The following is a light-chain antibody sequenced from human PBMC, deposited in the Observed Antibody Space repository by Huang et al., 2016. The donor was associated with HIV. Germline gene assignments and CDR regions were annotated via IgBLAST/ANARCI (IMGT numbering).Light chain of an antibody. CDR3: QQYNKWPPEYT. J-gene: IGKJ2*01. CDR1: HSVNTN. V-gene: IGKV3-15*01. Sequence: VMMSQSPATLAASPGERVTLPCGASHSVNTNLAWYQQKPGQPPRLLIYAASNRATGVPARFAGSGSGTEFTLTIDSLQSDDFAVYYCQQYNKWPPEYTFGQGTRLEIK. CDR2: AAS.